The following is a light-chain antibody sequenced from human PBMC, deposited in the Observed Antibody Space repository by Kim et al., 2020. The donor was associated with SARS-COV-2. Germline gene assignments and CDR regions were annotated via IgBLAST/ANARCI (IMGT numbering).Light chain of an antibody. Sequence: APGKTARISCGGDNIGGKSVHWFQQKSGQAPILVIYYDGDRPSGVPDRFSGSNSGNTATLTISRVEAGDEADYYCQVWDSQSDHWVFGGGTKVTVL. J-gene: IGLJ3*02. CDR1: NIGGKS. CDR3: QVWDSQSDHWV. V-gene: IGLV3-21*04. CDR2: YDG.